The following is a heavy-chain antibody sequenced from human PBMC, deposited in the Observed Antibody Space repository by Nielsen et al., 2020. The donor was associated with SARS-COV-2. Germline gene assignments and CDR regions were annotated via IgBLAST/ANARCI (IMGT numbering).Heavy chain of an antibody. CDR2: ISAYNGNT. CDR1: GYTFTSYG. J-gene: IGHJ6*03. Sequence: ASVKVSCKASGYTFTSYGISWVRQALGQGLEWMGWISAYNGNTNYAQKLQGRVTMTTDTSTSTAYMELRSLRSDDTAVYYCARVSGTVYYYYYYMDVWGKGTTVTVSS. V-gene: IGHV1-18*04. CDR3: ARVSGTVYYYYYYMDV. D-gene: IGHD1-14*01.